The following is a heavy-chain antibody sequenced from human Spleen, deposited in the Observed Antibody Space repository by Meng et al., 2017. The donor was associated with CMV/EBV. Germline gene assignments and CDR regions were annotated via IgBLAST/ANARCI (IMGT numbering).Heavy chain of an antibody. CDR3: ATYTSSDTGFDY. D-gene: IGHD6-6*01. CDR2: ISAYNGNT. Sequence: ASVKVSCKASGYTFTSYGISWVRQAPGQGLEWMGWISAYNGNTNYAQKLQGRVTMTTDTSTSTAYMELRSLRSEDTAVYYCATYTSSDTGFDYWGQGTLVTVSS. V-gene: IGHV1-18*01. J-gene: IGHJ4*02. CDR1: GYTFTSYG.